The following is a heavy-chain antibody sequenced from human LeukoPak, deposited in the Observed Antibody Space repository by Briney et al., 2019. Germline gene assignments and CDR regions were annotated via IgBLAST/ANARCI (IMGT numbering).Heavy chain of an antibody. CDR1: GFTFSDYY. J-gene: IGHJ4*02. Sequence: GGSLRLSCAASGFTFSDYYMSWIRQAPGKGLEWVSYISSSSSYTNYADSVKGRFTISRNNSNNTLYLQMNSLRDEDTGVYYCARDPLDSSGYYYGGSFDYWGQGTLVIVSS. D-gene: IGHD3-22*01. V-gene: IGHV3-11*06. CDR2: ISSSSSYT. CDR3: ARDPLDSSGYYYGGSFDY.